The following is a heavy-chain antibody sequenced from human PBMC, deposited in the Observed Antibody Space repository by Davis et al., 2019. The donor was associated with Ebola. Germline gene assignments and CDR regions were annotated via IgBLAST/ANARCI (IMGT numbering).Heavy chain of an antibody. J-gene: IGHJ4*02. CDR3: ARTLTSAGFDY. Sequence: PGGSLRLSCTVPGGSISSYYWSWIRQPPGKGLEWIGYIYYSGSTNYNPSLKSRVTISVDTSKNQFSLKLSSVTAADTAVYYCARTLTSAGFDYWGQGTLVTVSS. V-gene: IGHV4-59*01. CDR2: IYYSGST. CDR1: GGSISSYY. D-gene: IGHD3-9*01.